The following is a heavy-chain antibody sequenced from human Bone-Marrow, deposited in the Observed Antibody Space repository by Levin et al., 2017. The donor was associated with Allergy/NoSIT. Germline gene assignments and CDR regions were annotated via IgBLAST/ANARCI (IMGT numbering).Heavy chain of an antibody. CDR3: TNSLTGEAS. Sequence: GESLKISCAASGFIFSNFWMHWVRQVPGKGLMFVSTIKPDGTGANYADSVKGRFTISRDNSKNTLFLEMNSLRVEDTGVYYCTNSLTGEASWGRGTLVTFSS. CDR1: GFIFSNFW. D-gene: IGHD7-27*01. CDR2: IKPDGTGA. V-gene: IGHV3-74*01. J-gene: IGHJ5*02.